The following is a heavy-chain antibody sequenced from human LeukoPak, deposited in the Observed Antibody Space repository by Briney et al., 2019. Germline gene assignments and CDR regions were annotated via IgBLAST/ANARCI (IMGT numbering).Heavy chain of an antibody. J-gene: IGHJ4*02. CDR1: GFTFNKYV. D-gene: IGHD5-18*01. V-gene: IGHV3-64D*06. CDR2: ISNNGDNT. Sequence: GGSLRLSCSASGFTFNKYVMHWVRQAPDKGLEYVSGISNNGDNTYYADSVKGRFTISRGNSKNTLYLQMSSLRPEDTAAYYCVKGEVRGYKKRGVDYWGQGTLVTVSS. CDR3: VKGEVRGYKKRGVDY.